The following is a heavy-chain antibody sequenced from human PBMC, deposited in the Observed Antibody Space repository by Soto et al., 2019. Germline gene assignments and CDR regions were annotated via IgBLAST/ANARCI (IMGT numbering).Heavy chain of an antibody. Sequence: ASVKVSCKASGYTFTSYYMHWVRQAPGQGLEWMGIINPSGGSTSYARKFQGRVTMTRDTSTSTVYMGLSSLRSEDTAVCYCARWQPDDAFDIWGQGTMVTVSS. D-gene: IGHD6-13*01. V-gene: IGHV1-46*01. CDR2: INPSGGST. CDR3: ARWQPDDAFDI. J-gene: IGHJ3*02. CDR1: GYTFTSYY.